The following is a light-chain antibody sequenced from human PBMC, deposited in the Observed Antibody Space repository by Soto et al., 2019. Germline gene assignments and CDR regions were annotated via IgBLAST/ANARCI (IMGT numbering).Light chain of an antibody. J-gene: IGKJ1*01. CDR2: KAS. CDR3: QQYNHYWT. Sequence: DIPRTQSPSTLSASVGDRVTITCRASQSISSWLAWYQQKPGKAHKLLIYKASSLASGVPSRFSGRGSGTEFTLTISSLQPDDLSTYYCQQYNHYWTCGQGTKVQIK. CDR1: QSISSW. V-gene: IGKV1-5*03.